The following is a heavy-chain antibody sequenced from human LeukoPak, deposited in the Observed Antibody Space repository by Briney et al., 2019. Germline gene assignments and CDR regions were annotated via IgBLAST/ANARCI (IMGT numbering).Heavy chain of an antibody. Sequence: SETLSLTCAVPGYSLTNHYWIWIRQPPGKGREWLGEINHSGSTNYNPSLKSRVTISVDTSKNQFSLKLSSVTAADTAVYYCAVGNTTNRNQNDAFDIWGQGTMVTVSS. V-gene: IGHV4-34*01. J-gene: IGHJ3*02. CDR3: AVGNTTNRNQNDAFDI. D-gene: IGHD1-14*01. CDR1: GYSLTNHY. CDR2: INHSGST.